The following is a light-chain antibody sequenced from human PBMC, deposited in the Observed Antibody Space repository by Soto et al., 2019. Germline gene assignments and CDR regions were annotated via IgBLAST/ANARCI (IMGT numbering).Light chain of an antibody. V-gene: IGLV2-11*01. CDR2: DVT. J-gene: IGLJ3*02. Sequence: QSVLTQPRSVSGSPGQSVTISCTGTSSSVGDYNFVSWYQEAPGKAPKLMIYDVTKRPSGVPDRFSGYKSGNTASLNISGLQAEDEADYYCCSYAGSDTWMFGGGTKLTV. CDR1: SSSVGDYNF. CDR3: CSYAGSDTWM.